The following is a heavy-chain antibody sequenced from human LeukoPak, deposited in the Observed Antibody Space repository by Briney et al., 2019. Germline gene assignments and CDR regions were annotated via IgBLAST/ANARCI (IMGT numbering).Heavy chain of an antibody. Sequence: GASVKVSCKASGYTFTSYAMNWVRQAPGQGLEWMGWINTNTGNPTYAQGFTGRFVLSLDTAVSTAYLQISSLKAEDTAVYYCARRSYDFWSGYWVRNNWFDPWGQGTLVTVSS. CDR3: ARRSYDFWSGYWVRNNWFDP. D-gene: IGHD3-3*01. CDR2: INTNTGNP. J-gene: IGHJ5*02. V-gene: IGHV7-4-1*02. CDR1: GYTFTSYA.